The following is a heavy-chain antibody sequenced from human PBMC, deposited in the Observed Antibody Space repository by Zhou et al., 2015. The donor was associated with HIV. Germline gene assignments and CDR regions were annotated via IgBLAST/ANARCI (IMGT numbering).Heavy chain of an antibody. CDR1: GYIFTNHD. CDR3: ARDPRIAAANHYYGMDV. V-gene: IGHV1-8*01. J-gene: IGHJ6*02. Sequence: QVQLVQSGAEVKKPGASVKVSCKTSGYIFTNHDINWVRQAAGQGLEWMGWMNPNSGDTGYAQKFRGRVTMTRDTSTRTAYMELSSLRPRDTAVYFCARDPRIAAANHYYGMDVWGQGTTVTVSS. CDR2: MNPNSGDT. D-gene: IGHD6-13*01.